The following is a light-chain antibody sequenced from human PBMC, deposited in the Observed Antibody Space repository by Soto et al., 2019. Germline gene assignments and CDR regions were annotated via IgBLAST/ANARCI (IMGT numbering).Light chain of an antibody. CDR3: QQSRTTAYT. Sequence: EIDMTQAPSSLSASVGERVTITCRAGQDGVNYLTWYQQKPGKAPRLLIYAASSLQSGVPSRFSGSGSGTTFTLTITDLQPEDVATYYCQQSRTTAYTFAQGT. CDR1: QDGVNY. CDR2: AAS. J-gene: IGKJ2*01. V-gene: IGKV1-39*01.